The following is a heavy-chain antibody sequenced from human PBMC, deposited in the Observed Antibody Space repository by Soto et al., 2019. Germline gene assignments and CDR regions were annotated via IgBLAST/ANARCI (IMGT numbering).Heavy chain of an antibody. D-gene: IGHD3-3*01. CDR1: GYSFTAYG. V-gene: IGHV1-18*01. CDR2: ISCYNGKT. J-gene: IGHJ6*02. Sequence: QVQVVQSGGEVKETGASVRVSCKTSGYSFTAYGISWVRQAPGQGLEWMGWISCYNGKTKYAQKVQGRVTMTTDTSTSTAYMEVRSLRSDDTAIYYCARDAPPPELRFLEWHNYDYNGMDVWGQGTTVTVS. CDR3: ARDAPPPELRFLEWHNYDYNGMDV.